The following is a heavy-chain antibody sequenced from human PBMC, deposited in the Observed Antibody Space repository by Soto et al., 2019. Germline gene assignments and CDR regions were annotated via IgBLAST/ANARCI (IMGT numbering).Heavy chain of an antibody. CDR1: GGSISSSSW. CDR2: IYHAGSP. J-gene: IGHJ3*01. Sequence: HLQESGPGLVKPSGTLSLTCDVSGGSISSSSWWTWVRQSPGKGLEWIGEIYHAGSPNYNPSFQSRVTILADKSKNHFSLRLTSVTAADTAIYYCARGLSFRGDFGVWGQGTTVTVSS. D-gene: IGHD2-21*02. CDR3: ARGLSFRGDFGV. V-gene: IGHV4-4*02.